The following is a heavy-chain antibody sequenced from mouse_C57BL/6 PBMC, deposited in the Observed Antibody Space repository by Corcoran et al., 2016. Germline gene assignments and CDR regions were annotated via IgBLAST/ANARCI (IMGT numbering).Heavy chain of an antibody. V-gene: IGHV1-80*01. J-gene: IGHJ3*01. D-gene: IGHD3-3*01. CDR3: ARHEDLGQGFAY. Sequence: QVQLQQSGAELVKPGASVKISCKASGYAFSSYWMNWVKQRPGKGLEWIGQIYPGDGDTNYNGKFKGKATLTADKSSSTVYMELSRLTSEDSAVYFCARHEDLGQGFAYWGQGTLVTVSA. CDR1: GYAFSSYW. CDR2: IYPGDGDT.